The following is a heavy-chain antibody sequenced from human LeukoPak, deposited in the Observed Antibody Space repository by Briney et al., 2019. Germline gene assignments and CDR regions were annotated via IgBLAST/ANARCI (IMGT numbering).Heavy chain of an antibody. CDR3: ARGHGAGDY. D-gene: IGHD3-10*01. CDR2: ISAYNGNT. Sequence: GASVKVSCKVSGYTLTELSMHWVRQAPGQGLEWMGWISAYNGNTNYAQKLQGRVTMTTDTSTSTAYMELRSLRSDDTAVYYCARGHGAGDYWGQGTLVTVSS. J-gene: IGHJ4*02. V-gene: IGHV1-18*01. CDR1: GYTLTELS.